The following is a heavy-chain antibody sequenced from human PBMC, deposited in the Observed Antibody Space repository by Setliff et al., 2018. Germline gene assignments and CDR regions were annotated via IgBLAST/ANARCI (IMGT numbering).Heavy chain of an antibody. CDR2: INHSGST. V-gene: IGHV4-34*01. CDR1: GGSFTNYY. J-gene: IGHJ4*02. Sequence: SETLSLTCTVYGGSFTNYYWGWIRQSPGKGLEWIGEINHSGSTNYNPSLKSRLTISVDASTNQFSLKLYSVTAADTAVYYCRYWSGYYNHDYWGQGTLVTVSS. D-gene: IGHD3-3*01. CDR3: RYWSGYYNHDY.